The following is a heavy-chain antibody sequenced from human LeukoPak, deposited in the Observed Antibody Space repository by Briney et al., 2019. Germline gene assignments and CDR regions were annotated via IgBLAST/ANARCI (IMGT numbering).Heavy chain of an antibody. CDR2: IYYRGST. Sequence: SETLSLTCTVSGGSISNSNYYWGWIRQPPGKGLEWIGSIYYRGSTYYNPSLKSRVTISVDTSKNQFSLKLSSVTAADTSVYYCARSDGYGLVGIWGQGTMVTVSS. J-gene: IGHJ3*02. V-gene: IGHV4-39*07. D-gene: IGHD3-10*01. CDR3: ARSDGYGLVGI. CDR1: GGSISNSNYY.